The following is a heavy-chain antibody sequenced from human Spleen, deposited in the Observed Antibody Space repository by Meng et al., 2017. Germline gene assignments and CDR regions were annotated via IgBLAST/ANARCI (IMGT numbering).Heavy chain of an antibody. CDR3: ARGPTTMAHDFDY. J-gene: IGHJ4*02. CDR2: INHRGKT. V-gene: IGHV4-34*01. D-gene: IGHD4-11*01. CDR1: GVSLSGDY. Sequence: VQLQLWGAGLLKPSETLSLTCAVSGVSLSGDYWSWIRQPPGKGLEWIGEINHRGKTTYNPSLKSRVTMSIDTSEKQFSLKLSSVTAADTAVYYCARGPTTMAHDFDYWGQGTLVTVSS.